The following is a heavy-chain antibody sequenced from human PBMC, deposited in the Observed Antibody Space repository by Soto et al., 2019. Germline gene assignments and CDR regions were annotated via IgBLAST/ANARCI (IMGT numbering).Heavy chain of an antibody. D-gene: IGHD2-2*01. Sequence: GESLKISCKGSGYSFTSYWIGWVRQMPGKGLEWMGIIYPGDSDTRYSPSFQGQVTISADKSISTAYLQWSSLKASDTAMYYCASDIVVVPAASYYGMDVWGQGTTVTVSS. V-gene: IGHV5-51*01. J-gene: IGHJ6*02. CDR2: IYPGDSDT. CDR3: ASDIVVVPAASYYGMDV. CDR1: GYSFTSYW.